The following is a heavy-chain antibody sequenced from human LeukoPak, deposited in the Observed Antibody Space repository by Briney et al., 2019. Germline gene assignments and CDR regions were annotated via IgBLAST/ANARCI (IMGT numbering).Heavy chain of an antibody. J-gene: IGHJ4*02. Sequence: ASVKVSCKASGYTFTTYGISWVRQAPGQRLEWMGWISPYNGNTNYAQDLQGRVTMTTDTSTSTAYMELRSLRSDDTAVYYCARDRAVVVAATDYWGQGTLVTVSS. CDR1: GYTFTTYG. CDR3: ARDRAVVVAATDY. D-gene: IGHD2-15*01. V-gene: IGHV1-18*01. CDR2: ISPYNGNT.